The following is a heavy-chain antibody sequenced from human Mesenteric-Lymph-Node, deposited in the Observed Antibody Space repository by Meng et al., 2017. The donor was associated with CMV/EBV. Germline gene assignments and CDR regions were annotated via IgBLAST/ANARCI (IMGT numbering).Heavy chain of an antibody. J-gene: IGHJ6*02. Sequence: GSLRLSCTVSGGSISSYYWSWIRQTPGKGLEWIGYIYYSGSTNYNPSLKSRVTISVDTSKNQFSLKLSSVTAADTAVYYCARDKEDYDFWSGYYRPGSMDVWGQGTTVTVSS. CDR1: GGSISSYY. CDR3: ARDKEDYDFWSGYYRPGSMDV. D-gene: IGHD3-3*01. V-gene: IGHV4-59*01. CDR2: IYYSGST.